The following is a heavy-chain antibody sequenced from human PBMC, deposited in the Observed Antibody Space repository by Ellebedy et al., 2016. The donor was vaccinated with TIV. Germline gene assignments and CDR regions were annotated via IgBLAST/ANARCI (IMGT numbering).Heavy chain of an antibody. V-gene: IGHV3-30*18. Sequence: GGSLRLXXAASGFTFSSYAMSWVRQAPGKGLEWVAVISYDGSNKYYADSVKGRFTISRDNSKNTLYLQMNSLRAEDTAVYYCAKDRHAGPSNWFDPWGQGTLVTVSS. CDR1: GFTFSSYA. CDR3: AKDRHAGPSNWFDP. CDR2: ISYDGSNK. J-gene: IGHJ5*02.